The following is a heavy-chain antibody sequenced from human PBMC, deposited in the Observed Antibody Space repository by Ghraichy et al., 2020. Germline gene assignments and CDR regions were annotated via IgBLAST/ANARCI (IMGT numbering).Heavy chain of an antibody. V-gene: IGHV3-64*01. CDR2: ISSNGGST. CDR3: ARVNRPTPYYYYGMDV. Sequence: GGSLRLSCAASGFTFSSYAMHWVRQAPGKGLEYVSAISSNGGSTYYANSVKGRFTISRDNSKNTLYLQMGSLRAEDMAVYYCARVNRPTPYYYYGMDVWGQGTTVTVSS. CDR1: GFTFSSYA. J-gene: IGHJ6*02.